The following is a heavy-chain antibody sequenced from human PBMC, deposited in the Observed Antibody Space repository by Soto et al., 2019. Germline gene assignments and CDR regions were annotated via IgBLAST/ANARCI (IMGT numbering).Heavy chain of an antibody. J-gene: IGHJ6*03. CDR2: INPNSGGT. V-gene: IGHV1-2*04. Sequence: QVQLVQSGAEVKKPGASVKVSCKASGYTFTGYYMHWVRQAPGQGLEWMGWINPNSGGTNYAQKFQGWVTMTRDTSFSTAYMELSRLRSDDTAVYYCARDGCSSTSCYGDYYYMDVWGKGTTVTVSS. CDR3: ARDGCSSTSCYGDYYYMDV. CDR1: GYTFTGYY. D-gene: IGHD2-2*01.